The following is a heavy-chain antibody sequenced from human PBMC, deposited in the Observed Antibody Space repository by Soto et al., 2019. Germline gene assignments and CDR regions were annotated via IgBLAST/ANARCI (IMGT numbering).Heavy chain of an antibody. D-gene: IGHD3-10*01. CDR2: IYHSGTT. V-gene: IGHV4-4*02. CDR3: AREGGPYYFASGTYYNVRRALDI. CDR1: GGSISGSNW. Sequence: SETLSLTCAVSGGSISGSNWWTCVRQPPGKGLQWIGEIYHSGTTNYNPSLKSRVTISVDESKNQFSLKLSSVTAADTAVYYCAREGGPYYFASGTYYNVRRALDIWGQGTMVTV. J-gene: IGHJ3*02.